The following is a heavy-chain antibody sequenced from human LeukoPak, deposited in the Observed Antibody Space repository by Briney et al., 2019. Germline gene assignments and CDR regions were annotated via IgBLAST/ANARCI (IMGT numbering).Heavy chain of an antibody. D-gene: IGHD6-13*01. CDR3: ARDSSSWYYYYYMDV. J-gene: IGHJ6*03. CDR2: ISYDGSNK. V-gene: IGHV3-30*04. Sequence: GGSLRLSCAASGFTFSSYAMHWVRQAPGKGLEWVAFISYDGSNKYYADSVKDRFTISRANSKNPLYLPMNSLRAEDTAVYYCARDSSSWYYYYYMDVWGKGTTVTVSS. CDR1: GFTFSSYA.